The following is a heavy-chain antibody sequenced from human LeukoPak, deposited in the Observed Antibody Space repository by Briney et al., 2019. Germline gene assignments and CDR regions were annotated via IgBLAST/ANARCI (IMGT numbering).Heavy chain of an antibody. V-gene: IGHV3-74*01. Sequence: GGSLRLSCAASKFTFSSYWMHWVRQAPGKGLVWVSRINTDGSSTNYADSVKGRFTISRDNAKNTLYLQMNSLRAEDTAVYYCARVLSGSWDWFDPWGQGTLVTVSS. CDR2: INTDGSST. J-gene: IGHJ5*02. CDR3: ARVLSGSWDWFDP. D-gene: IGHD3-22*01. CDR1: KFTFSSYW.